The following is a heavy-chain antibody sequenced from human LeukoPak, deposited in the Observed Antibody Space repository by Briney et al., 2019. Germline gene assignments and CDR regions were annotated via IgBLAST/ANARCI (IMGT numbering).Heavy chain of an antibody. CDR1: GFTFSRYW. J-gene: IGHJ3*02. V-gene: IGHV3-7*05. CDR3: ARNLRLHTPRAFDI. D-gene: IGHD5-24*01. CDR2: IHEDGSEK. Sequence: PGGSLRLSCVVSGFTFSRYWMNWVRQAPGKGLEWVANIHEDGSEKYYVDSVKGRFTISRDNAKNSLYLQMNSLRAGDTAVYYCARNLRLHTPRAFDIWGQGTMVTVSS.